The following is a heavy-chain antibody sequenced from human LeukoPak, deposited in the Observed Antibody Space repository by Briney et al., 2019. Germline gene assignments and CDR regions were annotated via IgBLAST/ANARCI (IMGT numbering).Heavy chain of an antibody. V-gene: IGHV1-69*05. J-gene: IGHJ3*02. CDR3: AICVAFDAFDI. Sequence: GASVKVSCKASGGTFSSYAISWVRQAPGQGLEWVGRIIPIFGTANYAQKFQGRVTITTDESTSTAYMELSSLRSEDTAVYYCAICVAFDAFDIWGQGTMVTVSP. CDR1: GGTFSSYA. CDR2: IIPIFGTA. D-gene: IGHD2-21*01.